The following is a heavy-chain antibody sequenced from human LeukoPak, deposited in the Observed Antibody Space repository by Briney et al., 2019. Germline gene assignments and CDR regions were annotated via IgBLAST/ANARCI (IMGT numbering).Heavy chain of an antibody. J-gene: IGHJ4*02. CDR2: ISGSGDST. V-gene: IGHV3-23*01. Sequence: GGSLRLSCAASGFSFSNYAMSWVRQAPGKGLEWVSTISGSGDSTYYADSVKGRFTISRDNSKNTLYLQMNSLRAEDTAVYHCAKGHYYDSRGYFGVDYWGQGALVTVSS. D-gene: IGHD3-22*01. CDR3: AKGHYYDSRGYFGVDY. CDR1: GFSFSNYA.